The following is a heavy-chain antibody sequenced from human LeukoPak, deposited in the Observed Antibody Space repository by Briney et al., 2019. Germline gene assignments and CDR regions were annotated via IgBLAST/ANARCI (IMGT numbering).Heavy chain of an antibody. CDR1: GVSISSTSYC. Sequence: SETLSLTCTVSGVSISSTSYCWGWIRQPPGKGLEWIGSSYYSGRTYYNPSLKSRLTISVDTPKNQFSLKLSSVTAADTAVYYCAQSLVVSTWFGNWFDPWGQGTLVTVSS. J-gene: IGHJ5*02. CDR2: SYYSGRT. CDR3: AQSLVVSTWFGNWFDP. D-gene: IGHD3-10*01. V-gene: IGHV4-39*01.